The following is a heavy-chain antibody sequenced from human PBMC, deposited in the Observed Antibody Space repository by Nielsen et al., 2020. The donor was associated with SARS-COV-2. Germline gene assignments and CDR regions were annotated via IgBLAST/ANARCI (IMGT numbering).Heavy chain of an antibody. CDR1: DDSISNRDSD. CDR2: ISYTGTT. D-gene: IGHD2-15*01. J-gene: IGHJ1*01. Sequence: SETLSLTCTVSDDSISNRDSDWAWLLQPPGKGLEWIWYISYTGTTHYNPSLETRVTIAVDTSKNQFALKPTSVTAADTAVYYCARALRDINFIGGQGTLVTVSS. V-gene: IGHV4-30-4*01. CDR3: ARALRDINFI.